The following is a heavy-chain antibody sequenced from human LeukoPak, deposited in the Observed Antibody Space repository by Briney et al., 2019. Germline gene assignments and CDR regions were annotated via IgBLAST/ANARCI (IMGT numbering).Heavy chain of an antibody. CDR1: GGSISSYY. CDR2: VYYTGST. J-gene: IGHJ4*02. CDR3: ARCRIAAAGMRGRKRPPYYFDY. V-gene: IGHV4-59*12. Sequence: PSETLSLTCTVSGGSISSYYWNWVRQPPGKGLEWIGYVYYTGSTNYNPSLKSRVTISLDTSKNQFSLKLSSVTAADTAVYYCARCRIAAAGMRGRKRPPYYFDYWGQGTLVTVSS. D-gene: IGHD6-13*01.